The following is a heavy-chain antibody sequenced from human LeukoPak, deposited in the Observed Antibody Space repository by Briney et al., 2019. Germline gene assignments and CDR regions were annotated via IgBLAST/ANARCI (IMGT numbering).Heavy chain of an antibody. Sequence: ASVKVSCKASGYTFTSYGISWVRQAPGQGLEWMGWISAYNGNTNYAQKFQGRVTITADESTSIAYMELSSLRSEDTAVYYCARARGLRYFDWLLPFDYWGQGTLVTVSS. D-gene: IGHD3-9*01. CDR3: ARARGLRYFDWLLPFDY. CDR1: GYTFTSYG. CDR2: ISAYNGNT. J-gene: IGHJ4*02. V-gene: IGHV1-18*01.